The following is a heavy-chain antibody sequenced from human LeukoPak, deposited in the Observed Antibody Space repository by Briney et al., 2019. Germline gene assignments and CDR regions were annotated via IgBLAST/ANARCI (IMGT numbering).Heavy chain of an antibody. D-gene: IGHD6-19*01. V-gene: IGHV1-18*01. CDR3: ARGKILSSGWWGKVDHFDY. Sequence: GASVKVSCKASGYTFTSYGISRVRQAPGQGLEWMGWISAYNGNTNYAQKLQGRVTMTTDTSTSTAYMELRSLRSDDTAVYYCARGKILSSGWWGKVDHFDYWGQGTLVTVSS. J-gene: IGHJ4*02. CDR1: GYTFTSYG. CDR2: ISAYNGNT.